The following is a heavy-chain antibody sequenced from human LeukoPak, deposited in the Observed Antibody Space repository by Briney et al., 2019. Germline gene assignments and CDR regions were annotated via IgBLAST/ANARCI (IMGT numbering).Heavy chain of an antibody. J-gene: IGHJ5*02. CDR2: INHYGST. Sequence: PSETLSLTCAVYGGSFSGYYWSWLRQPTGKGLEWIGDINHYGSTHYNPSLKSRVSISVGTSKNQFFLELSSVTGADTAVYYCARDRSSSWYAWFDPWGQGTLVTVSS. CDR3: ARDRSSSWYAWFDP. CDR1: GGSFSGYY. V-gene: IGHV4-34*01. D-gene: IGHD6-13*01.